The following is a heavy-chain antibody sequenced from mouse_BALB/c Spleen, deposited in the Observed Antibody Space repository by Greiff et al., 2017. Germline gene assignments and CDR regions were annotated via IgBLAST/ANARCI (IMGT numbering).Heavy chain of an antibody. J-gene: IGHJ3*01. CDR1: GYTFTDYN. CDR3: ARVRRGPGRFAY. Sequence: EVQLQQSGPELVKPGASVKIPCKASGYTFTDYNMDWVKQSHGKSLEWIGDINPNNGGTIYNQKFKGKATLTVDKSSSTAYMELRSLTSEDTAVYYCARVRRGPGRFAYWGQGTLVTVSA. CDR2: INPNNGGT. D-gene: IGHD2-14*01. V-gene: IGHV1-18*01.